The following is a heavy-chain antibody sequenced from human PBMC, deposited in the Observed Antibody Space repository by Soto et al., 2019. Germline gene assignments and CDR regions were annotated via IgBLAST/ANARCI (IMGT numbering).Heavy chain of an antibody. CDR2: IIPIFGTA. D-gene: IGHD2-15*01. Sequence: QVQLVQSGAEVKKPGSSVKVSCKASGGTFSSYAISWVRQAPGQGLEWMGGIIPIFGTANYAQKFQGRVTITADKSTSTAYMELSSLRSEDTAVDYCARVVVAKNYYYYGMDDWGQGTTVTVSS. CDR1: GGTFSSYA. CDR3: ARVVVAKNYYYYGMDD. J-gene: IGHJ6*02. V-gene: IGHV1-69*06.